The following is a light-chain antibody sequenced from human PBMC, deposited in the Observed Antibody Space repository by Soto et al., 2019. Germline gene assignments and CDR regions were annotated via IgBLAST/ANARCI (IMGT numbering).Light chain of an antibody. CDR2: GAT. CDR1: QSVSSSH. Sequence: EVVLTQSPGTLSLSPGERATLSCRASQSVSSSHLAWYQQKPGQPPRLLVYGATSRATGTPDRFSGSGSGTDFTLSISSLEPEDLAVYYCQQYVASQTFGQGTKVEIK. J-gene: IGKJ1*01. V-gene: IGKV3-20*01. CDR3: QQYVASQT.